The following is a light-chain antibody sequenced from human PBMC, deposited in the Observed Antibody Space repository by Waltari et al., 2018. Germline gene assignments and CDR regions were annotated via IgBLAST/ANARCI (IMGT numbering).Light chain of an antibody. CDR2: TAS. CDR1: KKINCW. CDR3: QQYNSYHIFT. Sequence: DIQMIQSPSTLSASVGDRVTITCRANKKINCWLAWYQQKPGKPPKLLIYTASSLETGVPSRFSGSESGTEFTLTINSLQPDDFATYYCQQYNSYHIFTFGPGTKVEI. V-gene: IGKV1-5*03. J-gene: IGKJ3*01.